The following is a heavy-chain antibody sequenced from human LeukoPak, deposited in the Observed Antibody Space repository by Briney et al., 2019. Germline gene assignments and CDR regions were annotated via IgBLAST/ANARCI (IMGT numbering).Heavy chain of an antibody. J-gene: IGHJ5*02. CDR1: GFTFSNAW. V-gene: IGHV3-15*01. CDR2: IKSKTDGGTT. D-gene: IGHD3-16*02. Sequence: GGSLRLSRAASGFTFSNAWMSWVRQAPGKGLEWVGRIKSKTDGGTTDYAAPVKGRFTISRDGSKNTLYLQMNSLKTEDTAVYYCTTDYVWGSYQFDPWGQGTLVTVSS. CDR3: TTDYVWGSYQFDP.